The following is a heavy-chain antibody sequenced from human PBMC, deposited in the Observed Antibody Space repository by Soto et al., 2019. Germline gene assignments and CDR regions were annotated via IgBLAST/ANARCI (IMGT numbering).Heavy chain of an antibody. D-gene: IGHD6-13*01. CDR1: GYTFTGYY. CDR2: INPNSGGT. V-gene: IGHV1-2*04. CDR3: ARAGGNSSSWYGPLFFDY. Sequence: ASVKVSCKASGYTFTGYYMHWVRQAPGQGLEWMGWINPNSGGTNYAQKFQGWVTMTRDTSISTAYMELSRLRSDDTAVYYCARAGGNSSSWYGPLFFDYWGQGTLVTVSS. J-gene: IGHJ4*02.